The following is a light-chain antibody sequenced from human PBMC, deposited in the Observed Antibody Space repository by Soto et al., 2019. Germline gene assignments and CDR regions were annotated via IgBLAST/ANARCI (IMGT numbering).Light chain of an antibody. Sequence: DIQMTQSPSTLSGSVGDRVTITCRASQTISSWLAWYQQKPGKAPKLLIYKASTLKSGVPSRFSGSGSGTEFTLTISSLQPDDFATYYCQQRGDRPPYTFGQGTKLEIK. CDR3: QQRGDRPPYT. J-gene: IGKJ2*01. CDR1: QTISSW. V-gene: IGKV1-5*03. CDR2: KAS.